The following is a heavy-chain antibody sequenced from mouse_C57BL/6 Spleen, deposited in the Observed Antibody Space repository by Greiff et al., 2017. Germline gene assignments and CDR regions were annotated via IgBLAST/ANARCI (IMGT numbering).Heavy chain of an antibody. J-gene: IGHJ2*01. CDR2: LSDGGSYT. D-gene: IGHD2-4*01. CDR3: ARVDYLYYFDY. CDR1: GFTFSSYA. Sequence: EVMLVESGGGLVKPGGSLKLSCAASGFTFSSYAMSWVRQTPEKRLEWVATLSDGGSYTYYPDNVKGRFTISRDNAKNNLYLQMSHLKSEDTAMYYCARVDYLYYFDYWGQGTTLTVSS. V-gene: IGHV5-4*03.